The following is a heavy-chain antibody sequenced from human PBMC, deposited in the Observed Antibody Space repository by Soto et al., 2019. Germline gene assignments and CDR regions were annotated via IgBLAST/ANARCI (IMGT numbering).Heavy chain of an antibody. Sequence: SETLSLTCTVSGGSISSYYWSWIRQPPGKGLEWIGYIYYSGSTNYNPSLKSRVTISVDTSKNQFSLKLSSVTAADTAVYYCARHTGDYYDILTGLTYYYYYMDVWGKGTTVTVSS. D-gene: IGHD3-9*01. CDR2: IYYSGST. CDR3: ARHTGDYYDILTGLTYYYYYMDV. V-gene: IGHV4-59*08. CDR1: GGSISSYY. J-gene: IGHJ6*03.